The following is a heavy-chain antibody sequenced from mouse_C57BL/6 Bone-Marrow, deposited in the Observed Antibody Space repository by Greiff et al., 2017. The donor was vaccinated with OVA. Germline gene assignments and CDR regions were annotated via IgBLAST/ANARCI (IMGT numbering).Heavy chain of an antibody. CDR3: TRGTVYFDY. D-gene: IGHD4-1*01. CDR2: ISSGGDYI. J-gene: IGHJ2*01. Sequence: EVKLVESGEGLVKPGGSLKLSCAASGFTFSSYAMSWVRQTPEKRLEWVAYISSGGDYIYYADTVKGRFTISRDNARNTLYLQRSSLKSEDTAMYYCTRGTVYFDYWGQGTTLTVSS. V-gene: IGHV5-9-1*02. CDR1: GFTFSSYA.